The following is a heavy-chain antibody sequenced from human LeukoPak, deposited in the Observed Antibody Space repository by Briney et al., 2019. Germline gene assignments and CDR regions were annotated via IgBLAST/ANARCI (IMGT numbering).Heavy chain of an antibody. CDR3: ARTFKGIAVAGLFDY. CDR1: GFTFSSYR. Sequence: GGSLRLSCAASGFTFSSYRMNWVRQAPGKGLEWVSSISSSSSYIYYADSVKGRFTISRDNAKNSLYLQMNSLRAEDTAVYYCARTFKGIAVAGLFDYWGQGTLVTVSS. J-gene: IGHJ4*02. CDR2: ISSSSSYI. V-gene: IGHV3-21*01. D-gene: IGHD6-19*01.